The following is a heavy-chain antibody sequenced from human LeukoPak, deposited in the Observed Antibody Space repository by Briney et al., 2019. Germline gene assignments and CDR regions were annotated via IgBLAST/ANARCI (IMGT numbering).Heavy chain of an antibody. CDR3: ARDPLVEQWLAQFDY. Sequence: ASVKVSCKASGYTFTGYYMHWVRQAPGQGLEWMGWINPNSGGTNYAQKFKGRVTMTRDTSISTAYMELSRLRSDDTAVYYCARDPLVEQWLAQFDYWGQGTLVTVSS. CDR2: INPNSGGT. V-gene: IGHV1-2*02. CDR1: GYTFTGYY. D-gene: IGHD6-19*01. J-gene: IGHJ4*02.